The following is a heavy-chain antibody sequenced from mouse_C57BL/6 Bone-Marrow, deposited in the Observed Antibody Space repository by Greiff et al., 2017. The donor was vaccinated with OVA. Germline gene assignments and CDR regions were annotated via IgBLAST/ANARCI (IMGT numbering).Heavy chain of an antibody. CDR3: ARGLYYYDGGY. J-gene: IGHJ2*01. CDR2: ISYDGSN. CDR1: GYSITSGYY. Sequence: EVQLVESGPGLVKPSQSLSLTCSVTGYSITSGYYWNWIRQFPGNKLEWMGYISYDGSNNYNPSLKNRISITRDTSKNQFFLKLNSVTTEDTATYYCARGLYYYDGGYWGQGTTLTVSS. V-gene: IGHV3-6*01. D-gene: IGHD2-4*01.